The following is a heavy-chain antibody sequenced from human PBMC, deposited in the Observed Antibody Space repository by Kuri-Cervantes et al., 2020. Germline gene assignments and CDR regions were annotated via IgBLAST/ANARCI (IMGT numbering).Heavy chain of an antibody. Sequence: GGSLRLSCAASGFTFNSHGIHWVRQAPGKGLEWVSYISSSGSTIYYADSVKGRFTISRDNAKNSLYLQMNSLRAEDTAVYYCAKQQWLDGFDYWGQGTLVTVSS. V-gene: IGHV3-48*04. D-gene: IGHD6-19*01. CDR2: ISSSGSTI. J-gene: IGHJ4*02. CDR3: AKQQWLDGFDY. CDR1: GFTFNSHG.